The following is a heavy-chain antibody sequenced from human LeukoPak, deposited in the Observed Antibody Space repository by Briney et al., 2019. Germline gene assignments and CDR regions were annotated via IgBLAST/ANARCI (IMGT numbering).Heavy chain of an antibody. CDR1: GGTFSSYA. CDR2: IIPIFGTA. V-gene: IGHV1-69*05. D-gene: IGHD6-19*01. Sequence: GASVTVSCKASGGTFSSYAISWVRQAPGQGLEWMGGIIPIFGTANYAQKLQGRVTITTDESTSTAYMELSSLRSEDTAVYYCASPAIAVAGSMADYWGQGTLVTVSS. CDR3: ASPAIAVAGSMADY. J-gene: IGHJ4*02.